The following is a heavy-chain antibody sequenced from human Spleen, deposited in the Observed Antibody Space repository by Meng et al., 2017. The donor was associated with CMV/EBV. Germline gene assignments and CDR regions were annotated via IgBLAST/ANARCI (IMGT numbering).Heavy chain of an antibody. V-gene: IGHV3-48*03. CDR1: GFTFSSYE. J-gene: IGHJ4*02. CDR3: ARDRYYDSSRFDY. Sequence: GESMKISCAASGFTFSSYEMNWVRQAPGKGLEWVSYISSSGSNIYYADSVKGRFTISRDNAKNSLYLQMNSLRAEYTAVYYCARDRYYDSSRFDYWGQGTLVTVSS. CDR2: ISSSGSNI. D-gene: IGHD3-22*01.